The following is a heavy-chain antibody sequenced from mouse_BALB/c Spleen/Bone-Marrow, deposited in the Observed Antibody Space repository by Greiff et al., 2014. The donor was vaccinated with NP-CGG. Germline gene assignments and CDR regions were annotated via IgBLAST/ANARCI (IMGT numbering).Heavy chain of an antibody. Sequence: VQVVESGPELVKPGASVKISRKASGYTFTDYYINWVKQKPGQGLEWIGWIYPGSGNTKYNEKFKGKATLTVDTSSSTAYMQLSSLTSEDTAVYFCARSAYYGNYGGYWGQGTTLTVSS. D-gene: IGHD2-10*01. CDR2: IYPGSGNT. J-gene: IGHJ2*01. V-gene: IGHV1-84*02. CDR3: ARSAYYGNYGGY. CDR1: GYTFTDYY.